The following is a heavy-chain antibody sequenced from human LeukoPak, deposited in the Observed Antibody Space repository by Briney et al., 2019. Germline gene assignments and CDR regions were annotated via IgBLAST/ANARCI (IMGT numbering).Heavy chain of an antibody. V-gene: IGHV1-46*01. CDR1: GYTFTNYY. Sequence: ASVKVSCKASGYTFTNYYIQWVRQAPGQSLEWMGIINPSGGTTSYAQKFQDRITMTRDTSTSTVYMELSSLRSEDTAVYYCARAEDTAMFKWGQGTLVTVSS. CDR2: INPSGGTT. D-gene: IGHD5-18*01. CDR3: ARAEDTAMFK. J-gene: IGHJ4*02.